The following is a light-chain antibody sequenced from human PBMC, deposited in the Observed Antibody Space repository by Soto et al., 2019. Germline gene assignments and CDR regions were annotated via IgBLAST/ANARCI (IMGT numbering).Light chain of an antibody. CDR1: QSISNY. CDR3: RQSYSAPIT. V-gene: IGKV1-39*01. J-gene: IGKJ5*01. CDR2: AAS. Sequence: DIQMTQSPSSLSASVGDRVIITCRASQSISNYLNWYQQKPGKAPKLLIFAASSLQSGVPSRFSGSGSGTNFTLTISSLQPEDFAAYYCRQSYSAPITFGQGTRLEIK.